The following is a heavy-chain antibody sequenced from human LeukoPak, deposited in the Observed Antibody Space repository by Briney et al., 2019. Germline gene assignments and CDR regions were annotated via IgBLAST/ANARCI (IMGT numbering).Heavy chain of an antibody. CDR1: GGSISSYY. V-gene: IGHV4-59*01. J-gene: IGHJ4*02. CDR2: IYYSGST. Sequence: SETLSLTCTVSGGSISSYYWSWIRQPPGKGLEWIGYIYYSGSTNYNPCLKSRVTISVDTSKNQFSLKLSSVTAADTAVYYCARTPGYSGSYYVDYWGQGTLVTVSS. CDR3: ARTPGYSGSYYVDY. D-gene: IGHD1-26*01.